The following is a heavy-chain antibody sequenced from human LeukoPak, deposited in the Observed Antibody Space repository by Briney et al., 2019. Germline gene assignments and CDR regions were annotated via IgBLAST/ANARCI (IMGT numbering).Heavy chain of an antibody. CDR3: ARHGPLYDIWSAQFYFDY. D-gene: IGHD3-3*01. CDR2: IFDSGTT. J-gene: IGHJ4*02. V-gene: IGHV4-59*08. CDR1: GGSISTFY. Sequence: SVTLSLTCTVSGGSISTFYWSWIRQRPGKGLEWIGYIFDSGTTNYNPSLKSRVTISVDMSKSQFSLTLSSVTAADTALYYCARHGPLYDIWSAQFYFDYWGQGTLVAVSS.